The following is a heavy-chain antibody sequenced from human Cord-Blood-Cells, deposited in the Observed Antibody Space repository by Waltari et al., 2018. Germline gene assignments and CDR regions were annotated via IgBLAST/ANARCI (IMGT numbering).Heavy chain of an antibody. CDR2: IYYSGST. D-gene: IGHD2-2*01. CDR1: GGSISSSSYY. CDR3: ARNYCSSTSCDAFDI. J-gene: IGHJ3*02. Sequence: QLQLQESGPGLVKPSENLSLTCTVSGGSISSSSYYSGWSRLPPGKGLEWIGSIYYSGSTYYNPSLKSRVTISVDTSKNQFSLKLSSVTAADTAVYYCARNYCSSTSCDAFDIWGQGTMVTVSS. V-gene: IGHV4-39*01.